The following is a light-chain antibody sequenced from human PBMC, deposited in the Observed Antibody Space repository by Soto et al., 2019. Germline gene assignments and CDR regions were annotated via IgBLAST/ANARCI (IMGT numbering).Light chain of an antibody. CDR2: EVT. CDR3: NSYTLSKTVI. J-gene: IGLJ2*01. Sequence: SVLTQPASVSGSPGQSITISCSGTSSDVGAHDFVSWYQHHPDKAPKVIIFEVTKRPSGVSDRFSGSKTGNTASLTISGLQAEDEADYYCNSYTLSKTVIFGGGTKVTVL. CDR1: SSDVGAHDF. V-gene: IGLV2-14*01.